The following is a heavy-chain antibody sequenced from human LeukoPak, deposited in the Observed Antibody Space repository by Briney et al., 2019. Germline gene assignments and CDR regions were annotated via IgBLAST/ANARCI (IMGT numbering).Heavy chain of an antibody. D-gene: IGHD3-22*01. CDR1: GYTFTSYG. CDR2: ISAYNGNT. Sequence: GASVKVSCKASGYTFTSYGISWVRQAPGQGLEWMGWISAYNGNTNYAQKLQGRVTMTTDTSTSTAYMELRSLRSDDTAVYYCARVSSAEGEWLLPLPLTSPGAPAHFDYWGQGTLVTVSS. J-gene: IGHJ4*02. CDR3: ARVSSAEGEWLLPLPLTSPGAPAHFDY. V-gene: IGHV1-18*01.